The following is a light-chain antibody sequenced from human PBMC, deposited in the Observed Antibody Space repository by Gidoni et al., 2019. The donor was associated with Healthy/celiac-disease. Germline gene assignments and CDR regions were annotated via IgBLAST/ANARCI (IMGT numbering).Light chain of an antibody. CDR2: AAS. J-gene: IGKJ3*01. CDR1: QSISSY. CDR3: QQSYSTPFT. Sequence: DLQMPQSPSSLSASVGDRVTITCRASQSISSYLNWYQQKPGKAPKLLIYAASSLQSGVPSRFSGSGSGTDFTLTISSLQPEDFATHYCQQSYSTPFTFGPGTKVDIK. V-gene: IGKV1-39*01.